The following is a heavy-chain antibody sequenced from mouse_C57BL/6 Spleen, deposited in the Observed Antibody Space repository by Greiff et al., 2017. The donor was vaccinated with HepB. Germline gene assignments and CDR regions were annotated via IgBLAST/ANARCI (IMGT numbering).Heavy chain of an antibody. D-gene: IGHD4-1*01. Sequence: VQLKESGPGMVKPSQSLSLTCTVTGYSITSGYDWHWIRHFPGNKLEWMGYISYSGSTNYNPSLKSRISITHDTSKNHFFLKLNSVTTEDTATYYCARAGTGTWYFDVWGTGTTVTVSS. CDR3: ARAGTGTWYFDV. V-gene: IGHV3-1*01. J-gene: IGHJ1*03. CDR2: ISYSGST. CDR1: GYSITSGYD.